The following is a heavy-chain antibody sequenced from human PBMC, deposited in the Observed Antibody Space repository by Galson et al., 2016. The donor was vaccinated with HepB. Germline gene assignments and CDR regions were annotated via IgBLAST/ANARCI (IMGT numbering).Heavy chain of an antibody. CDR2: ISGLGSYV. CDR3: ARSSIVGATGWIDY. Sequence: SLRLSCAASGFSFSGYSMNWVRQVPGKGLEWVSQISGLGSYVYYTDSLKGRFTISRDNAENSLYLQINDLRADDTAVYYWARSSIVGATGWIDYWGQGALVTVSS. V-gene: IGHV3-21*01. J-gene: IGHJ4*02. D-gene: IGHD1-26*01. CDR1: GFSFSGYS.